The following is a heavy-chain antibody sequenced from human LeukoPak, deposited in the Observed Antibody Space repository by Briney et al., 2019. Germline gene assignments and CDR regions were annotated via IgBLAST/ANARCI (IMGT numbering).Heavy chain of an antibody. CDR3: ASVVVTAPYYYYGMDV. CDR1: GYAFTSYA. V-gene: IGHV1-3*01. D-gene: IGHD2-21*02. CDR2: INAGNGNT. J-gene: IGHJ6*02. Sequence: ASVKVSCKASGYAFTSYAMHWVRQAPGQRLEWMGWINAGNGNTKYSQKFQGRVTITRDTSASTAYMELSSLRSEDTAVYYCASVVVTAPYYYYGMDVWGQGTTVTVSS.